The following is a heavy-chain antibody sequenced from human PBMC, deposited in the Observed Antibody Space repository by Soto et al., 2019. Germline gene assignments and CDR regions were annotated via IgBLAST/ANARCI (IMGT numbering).Heavy chain of an antibody. J-gene: IGHJ3*02. D-gene: IGHD3-3*01. Sequence: GGSLRLSCAASGFTFSSYAMHWVRQAPGKGLEWVAVISYDGSNKYYADSVKGRFTISRDNSKNTLYLQMNSLRAEDTAVYYCARGHDFWSGYPNAFDIWGQGTIVTVSS. CDR3: ARGHDFWSGYPNAFDI. CDR1: GFTFSSYA. CDR2: ISYDGSNK. V-gene: IGHV3-30-3*01.